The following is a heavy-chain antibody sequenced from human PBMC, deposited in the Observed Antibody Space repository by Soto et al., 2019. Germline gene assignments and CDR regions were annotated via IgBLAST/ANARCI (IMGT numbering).Heavy chain of an antibody. Sequence: GGSLRLSCAASGFTFSSYSMNWVRQAPGKGLEWVSYISSSSSTIYYADSVKGRFTISRDNAKNSLYLQMNSLRDEDTAVYYCARPEYSSSSYGMDVWGPGTTVTVSS. CDR2: ISSSSSTI. J-gene: IGHJ6*02. V-gene: IGHV3-48*02. CDR1: GFTFSSYS. CDR3: ARPEYSSSSYGMDV. D-gene: IGHD6-6*01.